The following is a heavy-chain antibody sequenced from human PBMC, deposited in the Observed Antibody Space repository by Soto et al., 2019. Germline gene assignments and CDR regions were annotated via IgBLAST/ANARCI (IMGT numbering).Heavy chain of an antibody. CDR2: IDPSDSYT. J-gene: IGHJ6*02. V-gene: IGHV5-10-1*01. D-gene: IGHD6-13*01. Sequence: PGESLKISYKGSGYSFTSYWISWVRQMPGKGLEWMGRIDPSDSYTNYSPSFQGHVTISADKSISTAYLQWSSLKASDTAMYYCARSRYSSSWYRGDYYYGMDVWGQGTTVTVYS. CDR3: ARSRYSSSWYRGDYYYGMDV. CDR1: GYSFTSYW.